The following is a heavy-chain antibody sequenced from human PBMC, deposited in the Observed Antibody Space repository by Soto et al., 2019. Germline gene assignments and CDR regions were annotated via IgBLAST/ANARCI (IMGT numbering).Heavy chain of an antibody. CDR2: IFYSGST. D-gene: IGHD2-15*01. J-gene: IGHJ5*02. CDR3: ARHLVVADTTYKWFDL. Sequence: SETLSLTCTVSGGSISSSSYYWGWIRQLPGKGLEWIGSIFYSGSTYYNPSPRSRVTIYIDSSKNQFSLKLSSVTAADTAVYYCARHLVVADTTYKWFDLWGQGALVTVSS. CDR1: GGSISSSSYY. V-gene: IGHV4-39*01.